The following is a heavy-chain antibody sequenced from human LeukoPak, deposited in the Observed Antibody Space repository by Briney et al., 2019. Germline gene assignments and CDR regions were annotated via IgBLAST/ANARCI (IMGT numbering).Heavy chain of an antibody. CDR3: ARGHQWLARRFDY. D-gene: IGHD6-19*01. J-gene: IGHJ4*02. CDR1: SGSLSVYY. CDR2: MNHSGRN. Sequence: SETLSLTCAVCSGSLSVYYWSCMRQPPGRGGEGLGEMNHSGRNNYNTLLKSRVTISVDTSKNQYSLKLSSGTAADTAVYYCARGHQWLARRFDYWGQGTLVTVSS. V-gene: IGHV4-34*01.